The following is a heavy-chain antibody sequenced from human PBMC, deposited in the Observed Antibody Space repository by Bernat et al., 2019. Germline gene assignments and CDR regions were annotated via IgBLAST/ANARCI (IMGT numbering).Heavy chain of an antibody. J-gene: IGHJ4*02. CDR1: GFTFSSYG. CDR2: ISYDGSNK. V-gene: IGHV3-30*18. CDR3: AKFVGYSGYDFGDY. D-gene: IGHD5-12*01. Sequence: QVQLVESGGGVVQPGRSLRLSCAASGFTFSSYGMHWVRQAPGKGLEWVAVISYDGSNKYYADSVKGRFTISRDNSKNTLYLQMNSLRAEDTAVYYYAKFVGYSGYDFGDYWGQGTLVTVSS.